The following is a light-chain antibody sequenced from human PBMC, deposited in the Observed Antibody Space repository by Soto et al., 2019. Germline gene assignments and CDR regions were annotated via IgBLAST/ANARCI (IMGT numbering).Light chain of an antibody. J-gene: IGKJ4*01. CDR3: QQYNSYPLP. CDR2: KAS. CDR1: QSISSW. V-gene: IGKV1-5*03. Sequence: DIQMTQSPSTLSASVGDRVTITCRASQSISSWLAWYQQKPGKAPKLLIYKASSLESGVPSRFSGSGSGTEFTLSISSLQPDAFATYYCQQYNSYPLPFGGGTKVEIK.